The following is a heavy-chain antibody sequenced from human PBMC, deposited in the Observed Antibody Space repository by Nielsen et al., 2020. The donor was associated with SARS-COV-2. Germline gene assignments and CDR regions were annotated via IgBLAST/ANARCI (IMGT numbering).Heavy chain of an antibody. Sequence: SETLSLTCTVSGGSISSSSYYWGWIRQPPGKGLEWIGSIHYSGSTYYNPSLKSRVTISVDTSKNQFSLKLSSVTAADTAVYYCASLPALNNYSDSWGQGTLVTVSS. CDR2: IHYSGST. CDR1: GGSISSSSYY. CDR3: ASLPALNNYSDS. V-gene: IGHV4-39*01. J-gene: IGHJ4*02. D-gene: IGHD2/OR15-2a*01.